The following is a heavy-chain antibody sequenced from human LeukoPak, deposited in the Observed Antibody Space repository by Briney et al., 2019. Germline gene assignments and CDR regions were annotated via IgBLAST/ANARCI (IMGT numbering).Heavy chain of an antibody. D-gene: IGHD1-26*01. J-gene: IGHJ5*02. CDR3: STSTDSRYSGSYSGS. CDR1: GFTFSNAW. CDR2: IKRKTDGGTT. V-gene: IGHV3-15*01. Sequence: GGSLRLSREASGFTFSNAWMSWVRQAPGKGLEWVGRIKRKTDGGTTDYAAPVKGRFTISRDDSKNTLYLQMNGLKTEDTAVYYCSTSTDSRYSGSYSGSWGQGTLVTVSS.